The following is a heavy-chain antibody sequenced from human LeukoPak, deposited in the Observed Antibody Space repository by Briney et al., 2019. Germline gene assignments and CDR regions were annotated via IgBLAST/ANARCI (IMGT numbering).Heavy chain of an antibody. CDR3: AREITGTTDYFDY. J-gene: IGHJ4*02. V-gene: IGHV4-59*01. Sequence: SETLSLTCTVSGSSISSYYWSWIRQPPGKGLEWIGYIYYSGSTNYNPSLKSRVTISVDTSKNQFSLKLSSVTAADTAVYYCAREITGTTDYFDYWGQGTLVTVSS. D-gene: IGHD1-7*01. CDR1: GSSISSYY. CDR2: IYYSGST.